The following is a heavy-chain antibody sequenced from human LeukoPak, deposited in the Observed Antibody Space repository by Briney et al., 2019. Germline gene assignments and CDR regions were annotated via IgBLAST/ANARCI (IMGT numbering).Heavy chain of an antibody. D-gene: IGHD3-22*01. V-gene: IGHV1-69*04. CDR1: GGTFSSYA. Sequence: GASVKVSRKASGGTFSSYAISWVRQAPGQGLEWMGRIIPILGIANYAQKFQGRVTITADKSTSTAYMELSSLRSEDTAVYYCASTSSGYHTFDYWGQGTLVTVSS. J-gene: IGHJ4*02. CDR3: ASTSSGYHTFDY. CDR2: IIPILGIA.